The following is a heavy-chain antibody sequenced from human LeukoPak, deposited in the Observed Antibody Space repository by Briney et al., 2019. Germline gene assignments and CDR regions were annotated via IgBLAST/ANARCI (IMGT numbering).Heavy chain of an antibody. CDR2: ISYDGSNK. J-gene: IGHJ6*03. Sequence: GGSLRLSCAASGFTFSSYSMHWVRQAPGKGLEWVAVISYDGSNKYYADSVKGRFTISRDNSKNTLYLQMNSLRAEDTAVYYCARDGGYRKDYYYYYYMDVWGKGTTVTVSS. D-gene: IGHD3-16*01. CDR1: GFTFSSYS. V-gene: IGHV3-30*01. CDR3: ARDGGYRKDYYYYYYMDV.